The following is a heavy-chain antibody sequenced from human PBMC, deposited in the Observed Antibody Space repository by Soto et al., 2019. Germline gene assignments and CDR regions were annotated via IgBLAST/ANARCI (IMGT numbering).Heavy chain of an antibody. CDR3: AGGSASISDY. Sequence: GGSLRLSCAASGFTFSSYAMHWVRQAPGKGLEWVANIKQDGSAIGYVDSVKGRFTISRDNAKNSLFLQMNSLRVEDTAVYYCAGGSASISDYWGQGTLVTVSS. V-gene: IGHV3-7*04. CDR2: IKQDGSAI. CDR1: GFTFSSYA. D-gene: IGHD6-19*01. J-gene: IGHJ4*02.